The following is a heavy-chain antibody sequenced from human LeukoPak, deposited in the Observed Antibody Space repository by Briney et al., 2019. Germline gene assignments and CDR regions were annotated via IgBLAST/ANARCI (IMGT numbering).Heavy chain of an antibody. CDR3: ARVGLVPADGYFDY. D-gene: IGHD2-2*01. J-gene: IGHJ4*02. CDR2: IYTSGST. CDR1: GRSISSYY. V-gene: IGHV4-4*07. Sequence: SETLSLTCTVTGRSISSYYWSLIRQPAGKGLEWIGRIYTSGSTNYNPSLKSRVTMSVDTSKNQFSLKLSSVTAADTAVYYCARVGLVPADGYFDYWGQGTLVTVSS.